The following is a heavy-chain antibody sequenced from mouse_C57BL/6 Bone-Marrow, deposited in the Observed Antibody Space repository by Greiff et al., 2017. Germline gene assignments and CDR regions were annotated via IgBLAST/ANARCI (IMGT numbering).Heavy chain of an antibody. Sequence: EVQLDQSGAVLVKPGTSVKVSCKASGYAFTDYFMDWVKQRPGQSLEWIGVINPCNGGTSYNQKFKGKATLTVDKSSSTAYMELNSLTSEDSAVYYCARGGLTGFDYWGQGTTVTVSA. CDR1: GYAFTDYF. J-gene: IGHJ3*01. V-gene: IGHV1-19*01. CDR3: ARGGLTGFDY. CDR2: INPCNGGT.